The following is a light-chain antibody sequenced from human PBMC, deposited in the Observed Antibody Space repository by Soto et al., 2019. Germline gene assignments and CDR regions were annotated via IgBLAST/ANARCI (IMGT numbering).Light chain of an antibody. CDR3: QQYNNWPPYT. V-gene: IGKV3-15*01. CDR1: RSVSSN. J-gene: IGKJ2*01. CDR2: GAS. Sequence: EIVMTQSPATLSVSPGERATLSCRASRSVSSNLAWYQQKPGQAPRLLMYGASTRATGIPARFSGSGSGTEFTLTISILQSEDFAVYYCQQYNNWPPYTFGQGTKLEIK.